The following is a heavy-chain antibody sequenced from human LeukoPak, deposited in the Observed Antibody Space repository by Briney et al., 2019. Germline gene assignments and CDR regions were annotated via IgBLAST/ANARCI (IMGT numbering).Heavy chain of an antibody. V-gene: IGHV1-69*13. D-gene: IGHD3-22*01. CDR1: GGTFSSYA. Sequence: SVKVSCKASGGTFSSYAISWVRQAPAQGLEWMGGIIPIFGTANYAQKFQGRVTITADESTSTAYMELSSLRSEDTAVYYCARAVDSSGYYILNLYGMDVWGQGTTVTVSS. CDR3: ARAVDSSGYYILNLYGMDV. J-gene: IGHJ6*02. CDR2: IIPIFGTA.